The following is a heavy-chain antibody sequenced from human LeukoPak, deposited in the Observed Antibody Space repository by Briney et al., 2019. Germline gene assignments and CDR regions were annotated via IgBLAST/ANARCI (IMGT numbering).Heavy chain of an antibody. CDR2: IRYDGSNK. D-gene: IGHD4-17*01. J-gene: IGHJ4*02. CDR3: AKVSVTQSGSDY. Sequence: GGSLRLSCAASGFTFSSYGMHWVRQAPGKGLEWVAFIRYDGSNKYYADSVKGRFTISRDNSKNTLYLQVNSLRAEDTAVYYCAKVSVTQSGSDYWGQGTLVTVSS. CDR1: GFTFSSYG. V-gene: IGHV3-30*02.